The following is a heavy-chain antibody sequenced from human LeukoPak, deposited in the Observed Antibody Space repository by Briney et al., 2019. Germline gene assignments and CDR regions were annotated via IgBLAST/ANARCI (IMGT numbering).Heavy chain of an antibody. CDR1: GFTFSTYG. D-gene: IGHD1/OR15-1a*01. V-gene: IGHV3-30*02. J-gene: IGHJ4*02. CDR2: IRHDGTNK. Sequence: PGGSLRLSCAASGFTFSTYGMHWVRQAPGKGLEWVTFIRHDGTNKYYADSVRGRFTISRDNSKSALYMQMNSLRPEDTAVYYCAKARLTGTTTPHFDYWGQGTLVTVSS. CDR3: AKARLTGTTTPHFDY.